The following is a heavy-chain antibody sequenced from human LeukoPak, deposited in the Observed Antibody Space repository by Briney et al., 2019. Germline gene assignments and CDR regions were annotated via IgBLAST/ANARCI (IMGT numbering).Heavy chain of an antibody. V-gene: IGHV1-46*01. J-gene: IGHJ4*02. CDR2: INPSGGGT. D-gene: IGHD6-13*01. Sequence: ASVKVSCKASGYTFTTYYMHWVRQAPGQGLEWMRIINPSGGGTNYAQTFQGRVTMTRDTSTSTVYMELSSLRSEDTAVYYCARGGLPSSSASPFDYWGQGTLVTVSS. CDR1: GYTFTTYY. CDR3: ARGGLPSSSASPFDY.